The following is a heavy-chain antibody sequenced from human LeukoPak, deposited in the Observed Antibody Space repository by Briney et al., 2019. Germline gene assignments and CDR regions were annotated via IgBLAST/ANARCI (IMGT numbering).Heavy chain of an antibody. CDR2: IYYSGST. J-gene: IGHJ4*02. V-gene: IGHV4-59*01. CDR3: AGWDDYYDSSGYLY. Sequence: SETLSLTCTVSGGSISSYYWSWIRQPPGKGLEWIGYIYYSGSTNYNPSLKSRVTISVDTSKNQFSLKLSSVTAADTAVYYCAGWDDYYDSSGYLYGGQGTLVTVS. CDR1: GGSISSYY. D-gene: IGHD3-22*01.